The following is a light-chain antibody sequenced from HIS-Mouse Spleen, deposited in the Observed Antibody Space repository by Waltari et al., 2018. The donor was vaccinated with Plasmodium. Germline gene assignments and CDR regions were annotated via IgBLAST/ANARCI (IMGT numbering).Light chain of an antibody. CDR1: TLRDKY. CDR2: QDS. J-gene: IGLJ2*01. CDR3: QAWDSSTVV. V-gene: IGLV3-1*01. Sequence: SYELTQPPSVSVSPGQPASLTCPGDTLRDKYACWYQQKPGQSPVLVIYQDSKRPSGIPERFSGSNSGNTATLTISGTQAMDEADYYCQAWDSSTVVFGGGTKLTVL.